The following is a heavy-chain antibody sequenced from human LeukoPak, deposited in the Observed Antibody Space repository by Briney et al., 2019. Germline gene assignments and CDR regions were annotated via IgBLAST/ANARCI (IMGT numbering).Heavy chain of an antibody. D-gene: IGHD6-13*01. V-gene: IGHV4-39*01. CDR1: GGSISSSSYY. J-gene: IGHJ6*03. Sequence: SETLSLTCTVSGGSISSSSYYWGWIRQPPGKGLEWIGSIYYSGSTYYNPSLKSRVTISVDTSKNQFSLKLSSVTAADTAVYYCARRGYRAAAGIWTDYYYYMDVWGKGTTVTVSS. CDR2: IYYSGST. CDR3: ARRGYRAAAGIWTDYYYYMDV.